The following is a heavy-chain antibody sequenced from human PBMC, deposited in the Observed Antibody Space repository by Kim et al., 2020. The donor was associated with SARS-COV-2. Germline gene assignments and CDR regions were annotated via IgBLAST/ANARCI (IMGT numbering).Heavy chain of an antibody. Sequence: SETLSLTCTVSGGSISSGDYYWSWIRQPPGKGLEWIGYIYYSGSTYYNPSLKSRVTISVDTSKNQFSLKLSSVTAADTAVYYCARFPKYYDILTGYYRYYFDYWGQGTLVTVSS. CDR1: GGSISSGDYY. J-gene: IGHJ4*02. D-gene: IGHD3-9*01. CDR2: IYYSGST. CDR3: ARFPKYYDILTGYYRYYFDY. V-gene: IGHV4-30-4*01.